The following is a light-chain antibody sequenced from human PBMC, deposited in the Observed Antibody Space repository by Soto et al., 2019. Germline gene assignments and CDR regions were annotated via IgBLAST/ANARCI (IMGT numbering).Light chain of an antibody. Sequence: EIVMTQSPATLSVSPGERATLSCRASQNINTDVAWYQQKPGQPPRLLISGASTRATGIPDRFSATGSGTDFTLMISSLESDDFAVYYCQQYSQWPLYTFGQGTKLEIQ. V-gene: IGKV3-15*01. CDR2: GAS. CDR3: QQYSQWPLYT. CDR1: QNINTD. J-gene: IGKJ2*01.